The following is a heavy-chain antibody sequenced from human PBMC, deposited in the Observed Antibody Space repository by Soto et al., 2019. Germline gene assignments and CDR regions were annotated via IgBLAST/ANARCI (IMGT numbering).Heavy chain of an antibody. CDR3: AKDLPGELLPTCFDA. Sequence: GGSLRLSCADSGLSFSSYGMHWVRQAPGEGLEWVAAISYDGSNKNYLASVEGRFTISRDNSKNTLYLQMNALRAEDTAVYYCAKDLPGELLPTCFDAWGQGTLVTVSS. CDR2: ISYDGSNK. V-gene: IGHV3-30*18. CDR1: GLSFSSYG. J-gene: IGHJ5*02. D-gene: IGHD1-26*01.